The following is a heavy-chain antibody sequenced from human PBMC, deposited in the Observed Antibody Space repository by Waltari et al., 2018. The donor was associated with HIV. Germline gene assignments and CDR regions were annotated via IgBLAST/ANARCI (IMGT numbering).Heavy chain of an antibody. CDR3: ARDLGYSGSYKAPY. CDR1: GGTFSSYA. D-gene: IGHD1-26*01. V-gene: IGHV1-69*06. J-gene: IGHJ4*02. CDR2: IIPIYDTA. Sequence: QVQLVQSGAEVKKPGSSVKVSCKASGGTFSSYAISWVRQAPGEGREWMGGIIPIYDTANYAQKCQGRVTSTADKATSTAYMELSSLRSEDTAVYYCARDLGYSGSYKAPYWGQGTLVTVSS.